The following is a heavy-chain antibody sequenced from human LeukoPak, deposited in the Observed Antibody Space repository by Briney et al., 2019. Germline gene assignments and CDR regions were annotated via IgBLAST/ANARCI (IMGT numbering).Heavy chain of an antibody. CDR3: ARETPRRGETRDGYR. D-gene: IGHD5-24*01. CDR2: IYSGGST. V-gene: IGHV3-53*01. Sequence: GGSLRLSCAASGFTVSSNYMSWVRQAPGKGLEWVSVIYSGGSTYYADSVKGRFTISRDNSKNTLYLQMNSLRAEDTAVYYCARETPRRGETRDGYRWGQGTLVTVSS. J-gene: IGHJ4*02. CDR1: GFTVSSNY.